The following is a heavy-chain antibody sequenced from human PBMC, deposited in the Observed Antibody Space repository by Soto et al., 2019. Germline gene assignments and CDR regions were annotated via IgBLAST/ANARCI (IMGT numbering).Heavy chain of an antibody. Sequence: QVQLVQSGAEVKKPGASVKVSCKASGYSFTSYGISWVRQAPGQGLEWMGWISAYNGNTNYAQKLQGRVTMTTDTPRSTANMEGRSRRSDDRAVYYWARDKGFGGSDVWAKGTTVPVSP. V-gene: IGHV1-18*01. CDR1: GYSFTSYG. D-gene: IGHD3-10*01. J-gene: IGHJ6*04. CDR3: ARDKGFGGSDV. CDR2: ISAYNGNT.